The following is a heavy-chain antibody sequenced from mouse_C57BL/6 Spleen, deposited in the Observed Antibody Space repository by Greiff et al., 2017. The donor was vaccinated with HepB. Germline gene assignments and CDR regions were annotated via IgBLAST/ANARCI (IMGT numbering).Heavy chain of an antibody. CDR2: ISSGSSTI. V-gene: IGHV5-17*01. J-gene: IGHJ4*01. Sequence: EVQGVESGGGLVKPGGSLKLSCAASGFTFSDYGMHWVRQAPEKGLEWVAYISSGSSTIYYADTVKGRFTISRDNAKNTLFLQMTSLRSEDTAMYYCARLQTGLYYYAMDYWGQGTSVTVSS. CDR1: GFTFSDYG. D-gene: IGHD4-1*01. CDR3: ARLQTGLYYYAMDY.